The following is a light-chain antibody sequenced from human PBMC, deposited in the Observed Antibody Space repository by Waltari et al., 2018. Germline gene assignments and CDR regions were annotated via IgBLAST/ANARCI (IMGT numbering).Light chain of an antibody. CDR1: NIGGTN. Sequence: SYVLTQAPSLSVAPGKTASITCGANNIGGTNVNWYQQRPGLAPTLVIHDDTDRPPGIPERFSASNSRNTATLTISSVEAGDEADYYCQVWDNSNDQYVFGPGTKVSVL. V-gene: IGLV3-21*04. J-gene: IGLJ1*01. CDR2: DDT. CDR3: QVWDNSNDQYV.